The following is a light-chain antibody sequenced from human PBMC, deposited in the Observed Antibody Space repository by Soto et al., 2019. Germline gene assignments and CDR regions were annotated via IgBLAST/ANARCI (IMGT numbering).Light chain of an antibody. CDR1: SGYSNYK. V-gene: IGLV9-49*01. CDR3: GADHGGGSNFVYV. J-gene: IGLJ7*01. Sequence: QSVLTQPPSASASLGASVTLTCTPSSGYSNYKVDWYQQRPGKGPRFVMRVGTGGIVGSKGDGIPDRFSVLGSGLNRYLTINNIQEEDESDYYCGADHGGGSNFVYVFGTGTQLTVL. CDR2: VGTGGIVG.